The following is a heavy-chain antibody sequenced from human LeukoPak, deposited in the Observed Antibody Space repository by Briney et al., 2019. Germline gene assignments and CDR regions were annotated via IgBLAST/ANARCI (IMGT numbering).Heavy chain of an antibody. CDR1: GFTFSSYA. D-gene: IGHD1-26*01. J-gene: IGHJ4*02. V-gene: IGHV3-23*01. CDR2: ISGSGGST. Sequence: GGPLRLSCAASGFTFSSYAMSWVRQAPGKGLEWVSAISGSGGSTYYADSVKGRFTISRDNSKDTLYLQMNSLRAEDTAVYYCAKDSAYSGSYSFDYWGQGTLVIVSS. CDR3: AKDSAYSGSYSFDY.